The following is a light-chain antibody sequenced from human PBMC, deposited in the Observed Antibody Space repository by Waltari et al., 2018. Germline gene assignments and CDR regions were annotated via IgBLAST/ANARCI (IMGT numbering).Light chain of an antibody. J-gene: IGLJ2*01. Sequence: QSALTQPASVSGSPGQSITISCTGTSHDVGNYDLVSWYQQHPGKAPKLIIYEVTKRASCFSNRFSRSNAGNTASLTISGLHTEDEGDYYCCSYSGDLSFGVVFGGGTKLTVL. CDR1: SHDVGNYDL. V-gene: IGLV2-23*02. CDR3: CSYSGDLSFGVV. CDR2: EVT.